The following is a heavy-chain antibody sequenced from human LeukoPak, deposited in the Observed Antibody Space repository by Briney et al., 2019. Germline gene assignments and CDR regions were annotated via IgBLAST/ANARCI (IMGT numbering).Heavy chain of an antibody. CDR1: GGSISSYY. CDR3: ARGRGVNWFDP. D-gene: IGHD3-10*01. J-gene: IGHJ5*02. Sequence: SETLSLTCTLAGGSISSYYWSWSPQPPGEGREWIGYIYYSGSTNYNPSLKSRVTISVDTSKNQFSLKLSSVTAADTAVYYCARGRGVNWFDPWGQGTLVTVSS. V-gene: IGHV4-59*01. CDR2: IYYSGST.